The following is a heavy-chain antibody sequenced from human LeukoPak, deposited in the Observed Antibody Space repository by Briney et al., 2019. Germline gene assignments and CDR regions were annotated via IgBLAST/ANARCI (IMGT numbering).Heavy chain of an antibody. Sequence: PSETLSLTCFVSGGSFTNYYWTWIRQPAGKGLEWIGRIYTSGSTNYNPSLKGRVTMSVDTSQKEVSLTLRSMTAADTAVYFCAWGSGSYGPLHFFDYWGQGALVTVSS. CDR2: IYTSGST. CDR1: GGSFTNYY. D-gene: IGHD1-26*01. J-gene: IGHJ4*02. CDR3: AWGSGSYGPLHFFDY. V-gene: IGHV4-4*07.